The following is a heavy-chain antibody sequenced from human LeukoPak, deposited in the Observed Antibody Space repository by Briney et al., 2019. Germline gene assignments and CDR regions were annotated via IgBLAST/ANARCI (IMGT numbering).Heavy chain of an antibody. V-gene: IGHV3-20*04. Sequence: GGSLRLSCAASGFTFSTYAMSWVRQAPGKGLEWVSGINWNGGSTGYADSVKGRFTISRDNAKNSLYLQMNSLRAEDTALYYCARDRIVGATTESFDYWGQGTRVTVSS. J-gene: IGHJ4*02. CDR1: GFTFSTYA. D-gene: IGHD1-26*01. CDR2: INWNGGST. CDR3: ARDRIVGATTESFDY.